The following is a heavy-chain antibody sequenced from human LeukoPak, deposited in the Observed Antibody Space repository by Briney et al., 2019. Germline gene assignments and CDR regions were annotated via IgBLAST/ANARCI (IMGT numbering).Heavy chain of an antibody. J-gene: IGHJ4*02. CDR1: GGSISSYY. D-gene: IGHD3-10*01. Sequence: PSETLSLTCTVSGGSISSYYWSWIRQPPGKGLEWIGYIYYSGSTNYNPSLKSRVTISVDTSKNQFSLKLSSVTAADTAVYYCARDQTGSGHFDYWGQGTLVTVSS. V-gene: IGHV4-59*01. CDR2: IYYSGST. CDR3: ARDQTGSGHFDY.